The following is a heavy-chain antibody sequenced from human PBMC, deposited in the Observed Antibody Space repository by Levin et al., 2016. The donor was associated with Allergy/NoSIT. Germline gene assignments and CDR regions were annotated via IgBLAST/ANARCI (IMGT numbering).Heavy chain of an antibody. J-gene: IGHJ4*02. D-gene: IGHD1-1*01. Sequence: SETLSLTCTVSGGSISSYYWSWIRQPPGKGLEWIGYIYYSGSTNYNPSLKSRVTISVDTSKNQFSLKLSSVTAADTAVYYCARGGFAGTVDYWGQGTLVTVSS. V-gene: IGHV4-59*01. CDR2: IYYSGST. CDR3: ARGGFAGTVDY. CDR1: GGSISSYY.